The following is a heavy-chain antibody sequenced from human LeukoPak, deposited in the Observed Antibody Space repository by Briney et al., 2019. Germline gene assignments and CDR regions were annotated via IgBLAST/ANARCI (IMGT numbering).Heavy chain of an antibody. D-gene: IGHD6-13*01. Sequence: SETLSLTCTVSGYSISSGYYWSWIRQPPGKGLEWIGYIYYSGSTNYNPSLKSRVTISVDTSKNQFSLKLSSVTAADTAVYYCARTTEAHSWRTRYYDYYMDVWGKGATVTVSS. CDR1: GYSISSGYY. CDR3: ARTTEAHSWRTRYYDYYMDV. V-gene: IGHV4-61*01. CDR2: IYYSGST. J-gene: IGHJ6*03.